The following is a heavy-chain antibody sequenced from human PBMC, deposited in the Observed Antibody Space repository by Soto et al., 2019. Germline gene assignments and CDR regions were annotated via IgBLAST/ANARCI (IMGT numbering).Heavy chain of an antibody. D-gene: IGHD5-12*01. CDR1: GGSISSGGYS. CDR3: ARASSGYDWTPFDY. Sequence: SETLSLTWAVSGGSISSGGYSWSWIRQPPGKGLEWIGYIYHSGSTYYNPSLKSRVTISVDRSKNQFSLKLSSVTAADTAVYYCARASSGYDWTPFDYWGQGTLVTVSS. V-gene: IGHV4-30-2*01. J-gene: IGHJ4*02. CDR2: IYHSGST.